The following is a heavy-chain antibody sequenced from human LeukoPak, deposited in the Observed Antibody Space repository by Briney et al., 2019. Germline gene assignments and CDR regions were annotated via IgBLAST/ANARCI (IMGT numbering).Heavy chain of an antibody. CDR2: INPNSGGT. V-gene: IGHV1-2*02. CDR3: ASQMGYSYGDYYFDY. CDR1: GYTFTSYD. J-gene: IGHJ4*02. Sequence: ASVKVSCKASGYTFTSYDINWVRQATGQGLEWMGWINPNSGGTNYAQKFQGRVTMTRDTSISTAYMELSRLRSDDTAVYYCASQMGYSYGDYYFDYWGQGTLVTVSS. D-gene: IGHD5-18*01.